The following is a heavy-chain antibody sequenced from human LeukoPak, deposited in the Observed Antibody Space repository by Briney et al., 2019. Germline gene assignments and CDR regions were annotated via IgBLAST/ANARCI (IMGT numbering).Heavy chain of an antibody. D-gene: IGHD6-25*01. CDR2: VYYGRSP. Sequence: PSETLSLTCTVSGDSISRSTYYWAWIRQPPGKGLEWIGSVYYGRSPYYNPSLESRATISVDTSKNHFSLKMSSVTAADAAVYYCARSSGTGTFSYWGQGTLVTVSS. V-gene: IGHV4-39*02. CDR3: ARSSGTGTFSY. J-gene: IGHJ4*02. CDR1: GDSISRSTYY.